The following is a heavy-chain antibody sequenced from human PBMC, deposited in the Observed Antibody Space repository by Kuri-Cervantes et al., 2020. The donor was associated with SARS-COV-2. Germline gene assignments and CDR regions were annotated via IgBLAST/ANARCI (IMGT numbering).Heavy chain of an antibody. Sequence: GESLKISCAASGFTFSSYSMNWVRQAPGKGLEWVSSISSSSSYIYYADSVKGRFTISRDNVQNTLYLQMNSLRAEDTAVYYCARGFVPSRILSGPDYYYYMDVWGKGTTVTVSS. CDR1: GFTFSSYS. V-gene: IGHV3-21*01. D-gene: IGHD6-25*01. J-gene: IGHJ6*03. CDR3: ARGFVPSRILSGPDYYYYMDV. CDR2: ISSSSSYI.